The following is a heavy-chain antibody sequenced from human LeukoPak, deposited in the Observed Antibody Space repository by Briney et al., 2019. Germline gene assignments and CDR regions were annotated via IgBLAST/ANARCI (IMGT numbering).Heavy chain of an antibody. D-gene: IGHD5-12*01. V-gene: IGHV1-2*02. CDR2: INPNSGGT. CDR1: GYTFTGYY. J-gene: IGHJ5*02. CDR3: ARLGYGGYTDNWFDP. Sequence: ASVKVSCKASGYTFTGYYMHWVRQAPGQGLEWMGWINPNSGGTNYAQKFQGRVTMTRDTSISTAYMELSRLRSDDTAAYYCARLGYGGYTDNWFDPWGQGTLVTVSS.